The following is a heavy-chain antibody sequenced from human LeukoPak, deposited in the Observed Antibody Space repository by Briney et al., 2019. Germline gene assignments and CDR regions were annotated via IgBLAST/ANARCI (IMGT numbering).Heavy chain of an antibody. CDR1: GFTFSSYA. CDR2: ISYDGSNK. D-gene: IGHD1-20*01. Sequence: GGSLRLPCAASGFTFSSYAMHWVRQAPGKGLEWVAVISYDGSNKYYADSVKGRFTISRDNSKNTLYLQMNSLRAEDTAVYYCAREAAASTKRYNWNADGFDYWGQGTLVTVSS. J-gene: IGHJ4*02. V-gene: IGHV3-30*04. CDR3: AREAAASTKRYNWNADGFDY.